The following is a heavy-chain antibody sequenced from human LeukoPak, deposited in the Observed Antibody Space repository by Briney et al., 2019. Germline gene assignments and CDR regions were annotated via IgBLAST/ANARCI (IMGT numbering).Heavy chain of an antibody. Sequence: SETLSLTCAVSGGSISSSNWWSWVRQPPGKGLEWIGSIYHSGSTYYNPSLKSRVTISVDTSKNQFSLKLSSVTAADTAVYYCARGVAAALFHYYYMDVWGKGTTVTVSS. V-gene: IGHV4-4*02. D-gene: IGHD6-13*01. CDR1: GGSISSSNW. CDR2: IYHSGST. CDR3: ARGVAAALFHYYYMDV. J-gene: IGHJ6*03.